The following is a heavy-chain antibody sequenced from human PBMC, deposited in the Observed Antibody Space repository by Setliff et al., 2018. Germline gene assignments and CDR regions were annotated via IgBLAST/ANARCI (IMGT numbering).Heavy chain of an antibody. CDR3: VRHKVIKREFIRLTWFDP. J-gene: IGHJ5*02. CDR1: DDSFTSSRYY. CDR2: ISYSGTP. D-gene: IGHD3-10*01. V-gene: IGHV4-39*01. Sequence: KPSETLSLTCTVSDDSFTSSRYYWGWIRQAPGSGLEWIGSISYSGTPYYNASVESRVTISIDTSRNQFSLELRSVTVADTATYYCVRHKVIKREFIRLTWFDPWGQGTPVTVSS.